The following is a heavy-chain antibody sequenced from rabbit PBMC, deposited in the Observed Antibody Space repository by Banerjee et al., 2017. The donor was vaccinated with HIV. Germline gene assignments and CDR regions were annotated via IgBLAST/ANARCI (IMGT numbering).Heavy chain of an antibody. J-gene: IGHJ4*01. Sequence: QSLEESGGDLVKPGASLTLTCKASGFSFSSNYWVCWVRQAPGKGLEWIGCIYTGSGSTDYASWAKGRFTISKTSSTTVTLQMTSLTAADTATYFCARYYSYGYAGGTYAANLWGPGTLVTVS. CDR3: ARYYSYGYAGGTYAANL. CDR2: IYTGSGST. V-gene: IGHV1S40*01. CDR1: GFSFSSNYW. D-gene: IGHD6-1*01.